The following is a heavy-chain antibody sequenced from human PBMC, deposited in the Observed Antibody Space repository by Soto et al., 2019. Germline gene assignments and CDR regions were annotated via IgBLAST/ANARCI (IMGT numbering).Heavy chain of an antibody. J-gene: IGHJ4*02. V-gene: IGHV3-30*18. D-gene: IGHD1-26*01. CDR1: GFTFSSYG. Sequence: PGGSLRLSCAASGFTFSSYGMHWVRQAPGKGLEWVAVISYDGSNKYYADSVKGRFTISRDNSKNTLYLQMNSLRAEDTAVYYCAKDRRLEWELDYWGQGTLVTVSS. CDR3: AKDRRLEWELDY. CDR2: ISYDGSNK.